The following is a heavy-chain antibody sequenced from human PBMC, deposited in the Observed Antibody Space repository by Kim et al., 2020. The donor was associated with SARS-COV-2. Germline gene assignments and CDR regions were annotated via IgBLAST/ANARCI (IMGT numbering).Heavy chain of an antibody. J-gene: IGHJ4*02. CDR2: ISWNSAST. CDR1: GFTFDGYA. CDR3: ANLGSGSPIDY. Sequence: GGSLRLSCAASGFTFDGYAMHWVRQAPGKGLEWVSGISWNSASTGYADSVKGRFTISRDNAKNSLYLQMNSLRAEDTALYYCANLGSGSPIDYWGQGILV. D-gene: IGHD3-10*01. V-gene: IGHV3-9*01.